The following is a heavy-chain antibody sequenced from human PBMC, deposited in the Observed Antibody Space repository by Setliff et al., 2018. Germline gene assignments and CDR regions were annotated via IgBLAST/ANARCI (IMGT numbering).Heavy chain of an antibody. Sequence: SETLSLTCTVSGGSISSSSYYWGWIRQPPGKGLEWIGSIYYSGNTYYNASLKGRVTISGDTSKNQFSLKLTAVTAADTAIYYCARHRAVAGAYYFDFWGQGTLVTVSS. V-gene: IGHV4-39*01. CDR1: GGSISSSSYY. CDR3: ARHRAVAGAYYFDF. D-gene: IGHD6-19*01. CDR2: IYYSGNT. J-gene: IGHJ4*02.